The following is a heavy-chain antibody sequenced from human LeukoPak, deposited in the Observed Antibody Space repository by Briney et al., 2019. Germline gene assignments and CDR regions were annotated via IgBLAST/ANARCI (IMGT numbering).Heavy chain of an antibody. CDR2: IRQDGSEK. Sequence: PGGSLRLSCAAPGFTFSRHWMSWVRQAPGKGLEWVANIRQDGSEKHYVDSVKGRFTISRDNAKNSLYLQMNSLRAEDTAVYYCARDTYRFFDLWGRGTLVTVSS. CDR3: ARDTYRFFDL. J-gene: IGHJ2*01. CDR1: GFTFSRHW. V-gene: IGHV3-7*01.